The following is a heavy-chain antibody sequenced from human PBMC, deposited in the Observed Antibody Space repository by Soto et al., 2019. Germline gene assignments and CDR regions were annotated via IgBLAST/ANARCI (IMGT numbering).Heavy chain of an antibody. J-gene: IGHJ4*02. CDR2: IYYSGST. CDR3: ARPTYNSGSPFDY. CDR1: GGSISSDY. Sequence: PSETLSLTCTVSGGSISSDYWSWIRQPPGKGLEWIGYIYYSGSTNYNPSLKSRVTISVDTSKNQFSLKPSSVTAADTAVYYCARPTYNSGSPFDYWGQGTLVTVSS. V-gene: IGHV4-59*01. D-gene: IGHD1-20*01.